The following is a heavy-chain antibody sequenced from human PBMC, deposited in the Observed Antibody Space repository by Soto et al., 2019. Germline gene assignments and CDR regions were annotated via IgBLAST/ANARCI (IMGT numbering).Heavy chain of an antibody. CDR2: ISYNGAHK. CDR1: EFTFDSYA. Sequence: EPGGGVVHPGRSLRLSCAASEFTFDSYAMHWVRQAPGKGLEWVAVISYNGAHKYYGDSVKGRFTISRDNSEKTVYLEMNNLGGDDTAVYYCVRGADYDVWCAYPYDWLDPWGQGALVIVSS. J-gene: IGHJ5*02. D-gene: IGHD3-3*01. V-gene: IGHV3-30-3*01. CDR3: VRGADYDVWCAYPYDWLDP.